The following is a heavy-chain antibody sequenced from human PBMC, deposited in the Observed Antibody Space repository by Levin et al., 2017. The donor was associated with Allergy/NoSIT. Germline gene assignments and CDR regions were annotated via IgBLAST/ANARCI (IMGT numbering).Heavy chain of an antibody. J-gene: IGHJ4*02. CDR2: IPHHGMYS. D-gene: IGHD6-13*01. V-gene: IGHV3-30*03. CDR1: GFTFSSYG. Sequence: PGGSLRLSCAASGFTFSSYGLHWVRQAPGKGLEWVTFIPHHGMYSYQGDSVQGRFRMSRDDSKSTVYLQMDGLRVEDTGIYYCVRDLFYEAAAGSGGDYWGQGTLVSVSS. CDR3: VRDLFYEAAAGSGGDY.